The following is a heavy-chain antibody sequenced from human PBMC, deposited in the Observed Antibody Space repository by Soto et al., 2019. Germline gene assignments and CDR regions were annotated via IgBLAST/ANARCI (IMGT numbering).Heavy chain of an antibody. D-gene: IGHD2-2*02. CDR1: GYSFTSYW. CDR3: ARQMDGAIYYYYGMDV. V-gene: IGHV5-10-1*01. J-gene: IGHJ6*02. CDR2: IDPSDSYT. Sequence: PGESLKISCKGSGYSFTSYWISWVRQMPGEGLEWMGRIDPSDSYTNYSPSFQGHVTISADKSISTAYLQWSSLKASDTAMYYCARQMDGAIYYYYGMDVWGQGTTVTVSS.